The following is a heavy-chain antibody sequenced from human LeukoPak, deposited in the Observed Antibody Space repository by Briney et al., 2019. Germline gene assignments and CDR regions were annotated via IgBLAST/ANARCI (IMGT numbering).Heavy chain of an antibody. Sequence: GGSLRLSCAASGFTFSSYAMSWVRQAPGKGLEWVSAISGSGGSTYYADSVKGRFTISRDNSKNTLYLQMNSLRAEDTAVYYCARGGYSYGRVDYWGQGTLATVSS. V-gene: IGHV3-23*01. J-gene: IGHJ4*02. CDR3: ARGGYSYGRVDY. CDR2: ISGSGGST. D-gene: IGHD5-18*01. CDR1: GFTFSSYA.